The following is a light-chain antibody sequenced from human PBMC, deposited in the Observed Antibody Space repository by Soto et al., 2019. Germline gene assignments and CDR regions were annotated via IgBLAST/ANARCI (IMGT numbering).Light chain of an antibody. J-gene: IGKJ4*01. V-gene: IGKV2-28*01. CDR1: QSLLYSNGYNY. CDR3: MQALQTPPT. Sequence: DIVMTQSPLSLPVTPGEPASISCRSSQSLLYSNGYNYLDWYLQKPGQSPRLLIYLGSNRASGVPDRFSGSGSGTDFTLKISRVEAEDVGVHYCMQALQTPPTLGGGTKVDIK. CDR2: LGS.